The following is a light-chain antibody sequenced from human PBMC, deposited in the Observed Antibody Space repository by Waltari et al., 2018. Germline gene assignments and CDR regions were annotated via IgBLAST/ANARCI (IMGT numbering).Light chain of an antibody. CDR3: QQYYSLPVT. V-gene: IGKV4-1*01. Sequence: DIVLTQSPDSLAVSLGERAPINCKSSQSVLYNSNNTNYLVWYQQKPGQPPKLLIYWASTRESGVPDRFSGSGSGTDFTLTISSLQAEDVAVYYCQQYYSLPVTFGGGTKVEIK. J-gene: IGKJ4*01. CDR1: QSVLYNSNNTNY. CDR2: WAS.